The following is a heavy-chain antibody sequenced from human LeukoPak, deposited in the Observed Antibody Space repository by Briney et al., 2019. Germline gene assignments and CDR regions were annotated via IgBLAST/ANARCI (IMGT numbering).Heavy chain of an antibody. J-gene: IGHJ5*02. CDR3: AKGGVATYDSSGYYYEDWFDP. Sequence: GGSLRLSCAASGFTFDDYAMLWVRQAPGKGLEWVSGISWNSGSIGYADSVKGRFTISRDNAKNSLYLQMNSLRAEDTALYYCAKGGVATYDSSGYYYEDWFDPWGQGTLVTVSS. CDR2: ISWNSGSI. CDR1: GFTFDDYA. V-gene: IGHV3-9*01. D-gene: IGHD3-22*01.